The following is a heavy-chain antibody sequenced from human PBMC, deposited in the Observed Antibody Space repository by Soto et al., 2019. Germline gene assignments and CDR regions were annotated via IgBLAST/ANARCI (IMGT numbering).Heavy chain of an antibody. CDR1: GDTFGRFT. CDR2: IKPISDIT. J-gene: IGHJ5*02. V-gene: IGHV1-69*10. D-gene: IGHD2-2*02. Sequence: SVKVSCKASGDTFGRFTINWVRQAPGQGLEWMGGIKPISDITNYAQKFQGRVTITADKSTSTAYMELSSLRSEDTAVYYCARERSRVEYCSSTSCYTLWFDPWGQGTLVTVSS. CDR3: ARERSRVEYCSSTSCYTLWFDP.